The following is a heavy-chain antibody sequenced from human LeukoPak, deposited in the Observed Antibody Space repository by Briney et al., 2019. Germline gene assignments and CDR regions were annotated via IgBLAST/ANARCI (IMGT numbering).Heavy chain of an antibody. CDR3: AREYAATRSYYYYYGMDV. D-gene: IGHD2-15*01. V-gene: IGHV1-2*02. CDR2: INPNSGGT. J-gene: IGHJ6*02. CDR1: GYTFTGYY. Sequence: ASVKVSCKASGYTFTGYYMHWVRQAPGQGLDWMGWINPNSGGTNYAQKFQGRVTMTRDTSISTAYMELSRLRSDDTAVYYCAREYAATRSYYYYYGMDVWGQGTTVTVSS.